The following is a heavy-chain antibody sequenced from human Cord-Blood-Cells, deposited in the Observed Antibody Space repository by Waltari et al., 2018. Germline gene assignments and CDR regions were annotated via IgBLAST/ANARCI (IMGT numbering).Heavy chain of an antibody. V-gene: IGHV3-73*02. CDR1: GFTFSGSA. J-gene: IGHJ6*02. CDR3: TGESTSLYGMDV. D-gene: IGHD2-2*01. Sequence: EVQLVESGGGLVQPGGSLKRSCAASGFTFSGSAMHWVRQASGKGLEWVGRIRSKANSYATAYAASVKGRFTISRDDSKNTAYLQMNSLKTEDTAVYYCTGESTSLYGMDVWGQGTTVTVSS. CDR2: IRSKANSYAT.